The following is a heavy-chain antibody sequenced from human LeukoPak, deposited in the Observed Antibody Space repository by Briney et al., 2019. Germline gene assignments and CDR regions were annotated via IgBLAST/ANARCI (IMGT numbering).Heavy chain of an antibody. D-gene: IGHD5-12*01. Sequence: GGSLRLSCTASRFTFSSYGMHWVRQAPAKGLGWVAFIRYDGSNKYCADSVKGRFTISRDNSKNTLYLQMNSLRAEDTAVYYCAKIRTRRYSGYGYGIFDYWGQGTLVTVSS. CDR1: RFTFSSYG. CDR3: AKIRTRRYSGYGYGIFDY. CDR2: IRYDGSNK. J-gene: IGHJ4*02. V-gene: IGHV3-30*02.